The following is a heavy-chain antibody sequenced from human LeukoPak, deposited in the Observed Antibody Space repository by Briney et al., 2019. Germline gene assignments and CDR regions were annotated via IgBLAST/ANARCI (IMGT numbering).Heavy chain of an antibody. CDR1: GGSISSYY. Sequence: SETLSLTCTVSGGSISSYYWSWIRQPPGKGLEWIGYISYSGSTNYNPSLKSRVTISVDTSKNQFSLKLSSVTAADTAVYYCATDGTDAFDIWGQGTMVTVSS. V-gene: IGHV4-59*12. CDR2: ISYSGST. CDR3: ATDGTDAFDI. J-gene: IGHJ3*02.